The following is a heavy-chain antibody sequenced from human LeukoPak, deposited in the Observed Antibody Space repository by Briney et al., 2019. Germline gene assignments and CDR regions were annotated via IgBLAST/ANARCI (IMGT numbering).Heavy chain of an antibody. CDR3: ATHRSSLVRGVIIDY. J-gene: IGHJ4*02. CDR2: ISYDGSNK. CDR1: GFTLSSYG. V-gene: IGHV3-30*03. D-gene: IGHD3-10*01. Sequence: PGRSLRLSCAASGFTLSSYGMHWVRQAPGKGLEWVAVISYDGSNKYYADSVKGRFTISTDNSKNTLYLQMNSLRAEDTAVYYCATHRSSLVRGVIIDYWGQGTLVTVSS.